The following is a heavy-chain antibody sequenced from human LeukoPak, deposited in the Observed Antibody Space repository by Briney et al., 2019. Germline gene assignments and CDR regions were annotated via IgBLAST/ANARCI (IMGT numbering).Heavy chain of an antibody. Sequence: SETLSLTCAVSGGSISSSNWWSWVRQPPGKGLEWIGEIYHSGSTNYNPSLKSRVTISVGKSKNQFSLKLSSVTAADTAVYYCARVHGDYDYYGMDVWGQGTTVTVSS. J-gene: IGHJ6*02. V-gene: IGHV4-4*02. CDR1: GGSISSSNW. CDR2: IYHSGST. D-gene: IGHD4-17*01. CDR3: ARVHGDYDYYGMDV.